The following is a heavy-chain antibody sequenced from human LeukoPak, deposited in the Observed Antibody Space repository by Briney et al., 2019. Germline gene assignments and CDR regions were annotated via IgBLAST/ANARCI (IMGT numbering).Heavy chain of an antibody. CDR3: ARVGQWELLYYFDY. CDR2: INTVGSST. Sequence: PGGSLRLSCAASGFTFSSYWMSWVRQAPGKGLVWVSRINTVGSSTSYADSVKGRFTISRDNAKNTLYLQMNSLRAEDTAVYYCARVGQWELLYYFDYWGQGTLVTVSS. D-gene: IGHD1-26*01. V-gene: IGHV3-74*01. J-gene: IGHJ4*02. CDR1: GFTFSSYW.